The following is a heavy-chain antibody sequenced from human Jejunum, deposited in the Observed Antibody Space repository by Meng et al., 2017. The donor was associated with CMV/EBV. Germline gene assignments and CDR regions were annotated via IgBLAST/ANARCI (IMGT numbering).Heavy chain of an antibody. D-gene: IGHD1-1*01. Sequence: SLSLSCAASNFSFSDYYMSWIRQAPGKGLEWVSYISSSSRTIFYADSVKGRFTISRDNAKNSLSLQMNSLRVEDTAVYYCASLTWKGYWGQGTLVTVSS. V-gene: IGHV3-11*01. CDR3: ASLTWKGY. CDR1: NFSFSDYY. CDR2: ISSSSRTI. J-gene: IGHJ4*02.